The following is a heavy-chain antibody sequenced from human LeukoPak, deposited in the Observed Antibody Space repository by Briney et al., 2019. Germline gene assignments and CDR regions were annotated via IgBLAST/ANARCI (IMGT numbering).Heavy chain of an antibody. D-gene: IGHD2-21*01. CDR2: MYNSRST. CDR1: GYSISSGYY. J-gene: IGHJ4*02. Sequence: PSETLSLTCTVSGYSISSGYYGGWIRQPPGEGREWIGRMYNSRSTNYNPSLKSRVTRKVDTTKNHLSLKLRSVTAADTAVYYCARAPVVADILFDYWGQGTLVTVSS. CDR3: ARAPVVADILFDY. V-gene: IGHV4-38-2*02.